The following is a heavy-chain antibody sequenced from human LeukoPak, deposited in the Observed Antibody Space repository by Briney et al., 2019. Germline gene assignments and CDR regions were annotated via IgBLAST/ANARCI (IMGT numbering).Heavy chain of an antibody. V-gene: IGHV3-23*01. J-gene: IGHJ4*02. CDR1: GFTFSSYA. Sequence: GGSLRLSCAASGFTFSSYAMSWVRQAPGKGLEWVSAISGSGGSTYYADSVKGRITISRDNSKNTLYLQMNSLRAEDTAVYYCAKRGSDYSDYAAKYFDYWGQGTLVTVSS. CDR2: ISGSGGST. CDR3: AKRGSDYSDYAAKYFDY. D-gene: IGHD4-11*01.